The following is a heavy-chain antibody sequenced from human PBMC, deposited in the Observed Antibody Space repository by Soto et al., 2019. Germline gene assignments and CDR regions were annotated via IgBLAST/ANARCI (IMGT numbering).Heavy chain of an antibody. CDR2: IYWDDDK. CDR3: AHRLVYSSSWRSKWFDP. J-gene: IGHJ5*02. V-gene: IGHV2-5*02. Sequence: SGPTLVNPTQTLTMTCTFSGFSLSTSGVGVGWIRQPPGKALEWLALIYWDDDKRYSPSLKSRLTITKDTSKNQVVLTMTNMDPVDTATYYCAHRLVYSSSWRSKWFDPWGQGTLVTVSS. D-gene: IGHD6-13*01. CDR1: GFSLSTSGVG.